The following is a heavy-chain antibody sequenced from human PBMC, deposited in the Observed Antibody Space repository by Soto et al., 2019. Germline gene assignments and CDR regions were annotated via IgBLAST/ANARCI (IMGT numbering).Heavy chain of an antibody. J-gene: IGHJ3*02. CDR2: IYYSGSA. D-gene: IGHD3-22*01. V-gene: IGHV4-30-4*01. Sequence: SETLSLTCTGSVGSISSVDYYWTWMRQPPGKGLEWIGYIYYSGSAFYNPSLKSRVTMSVDTSKNQFSLKLSSVTAADTAVYYCAREVYYDRAFDIWGQGTMVT. CDR3: AREVYYDRAFDI. CDR1: VGSISSVDYY.